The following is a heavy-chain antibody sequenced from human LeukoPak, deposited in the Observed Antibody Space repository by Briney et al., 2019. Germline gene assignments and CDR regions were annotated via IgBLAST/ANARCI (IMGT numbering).Heavy chain of an antibody. CDR3: GRETKDLNSPSWGLYDTYYYFDA. J-gene: IGHJ6*03. V-gene: IGHV4-61*02. CDR2: ISNNGGT. Sequence: PSETLSLTCAVSPGSLDSGLYYWTWIRQPAGKGLEWIGRISNNGGTAYNPSLRSRVTITIDTSNNRLSLKVTSVTAADTAVYYCGRETKDLNSPSWGLYDTYYYFDAWGKGTTVTVSS. CDR1: PGSLDSGLYY. D-gene: IGHD5/OR15-5a*01.